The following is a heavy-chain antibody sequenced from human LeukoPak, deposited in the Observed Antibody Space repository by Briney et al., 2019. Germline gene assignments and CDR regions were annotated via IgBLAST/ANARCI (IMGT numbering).Heavy chain of an antibody. Sequence: SGTLSLTCAVYGGSFSGYYWSWIRQPPGKGLEWIGEINHSGSTNYNPSLKSRVTISVGTSKNQFSLKLSSVTAADTAVYYCARVSSAGTTRYWGQGTLVTVSS. CDR3: ARVSSAGTTRY. V-gene: IGHV4-34*01. CDR1: GGSFSGYY. D-gene: IGHD1-1*01. J-gene: IGHJ4*02. CDR2: INHSGST.